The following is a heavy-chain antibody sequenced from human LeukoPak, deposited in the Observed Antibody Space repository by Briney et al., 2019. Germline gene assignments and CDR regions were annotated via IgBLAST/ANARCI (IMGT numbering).Heavy chain of an antibody. V-gene: IGHV3-48*01. CDR2: ISSSSSTI. D-gene: IGHD3-22*01. CDR3: AREPPYDSSGYYGDY. J-gene: IGHJ4*02. Sequence: GGSLRLSCAASGFTFSSYSMNWVRQAPGKGLEWVSDISSSSSTIYYADSVKGRFTISRDNAKNSLYLQMNSLRAEDTAVYYCAREPPYDSSGYYGDYWGQGTLVTVSS. CDR1: GFTFSSYS.